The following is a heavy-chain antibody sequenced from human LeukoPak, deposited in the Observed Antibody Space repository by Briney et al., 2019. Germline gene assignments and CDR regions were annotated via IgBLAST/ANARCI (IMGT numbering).Heavy chain of an antibody. CDR1: GGSFSGYY. V-gene: IGHV4-34*01. D-gene: IGHD2-15*01. Sequence: PSETLSLTCAVYGGSFSGYYWSWIRQPPGKGLEWIGEINHSGSTNYNPSLKSRVTISVDTSKNQFSLKLSSVTAADTAVYYCARGGCSGGSCYFKANRLDPWGQGTLVTVSS. CDR3: ARGGCSGGSCYFKANRLDP. CDR2: INHSGST. J-gene: IGHJ5*02.